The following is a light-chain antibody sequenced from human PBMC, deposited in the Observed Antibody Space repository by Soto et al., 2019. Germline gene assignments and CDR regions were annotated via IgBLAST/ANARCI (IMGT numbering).Light chain of an antibody. CDR2: GAS. J-gene: IGKJ2*01. CDR1: QSVSSSY. V-gene: IGKV3-20*01. CDR3: QQYGSSPYT. Sequence: EIVLTQSPGTLSLSPGERATLSCRASQSVSSSYLAWYQQKPGQAPRLLFYGASSRPTGIPDSFSGSGSGTDFTLTISRLEPEDFAVYYCQQYGSSPYTFGQGNKLEIK.